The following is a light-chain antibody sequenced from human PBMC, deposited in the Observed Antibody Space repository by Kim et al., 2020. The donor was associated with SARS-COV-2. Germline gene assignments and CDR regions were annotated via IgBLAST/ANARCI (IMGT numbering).Light chain of an antibody. CDR2: KAS. CDR1: QSISSW. Sequence: VGDRVTITCRASQSISSWLAWYQQKPGKAPKLLIYKASSLESGVPSRFSGSGSGTEFTLTISSLQPDDFATYYCQQYNSYSPRYSFGQGTKLEIK. V-gene: IGKV1-5*03. J-gene: IGKJ2*03. CDR3: QQYNSYSPRYS.